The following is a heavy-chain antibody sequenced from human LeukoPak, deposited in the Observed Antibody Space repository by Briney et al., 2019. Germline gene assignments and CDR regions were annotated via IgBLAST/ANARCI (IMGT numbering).Heavy chain of an antibody. CDR1: GFTFSGSA. J-gene: IGHJ6*03. D-gene: IGHD6-13*01. V-gene: IGHV3-73*01. CDR3: AKDIAAADNNYHYMDV. CDR2: IRSKTNSYAT. Sequence: GGSLRLSCAASGFTFSGSAMHWVRQASGKGLDWVGRIRSKTNSYATAYAASVKGRFTISRDDSKNTAYLQMNSLRAEDTAVYYCAKDIAAADNNYHYMDVWGKGTTVTISS.